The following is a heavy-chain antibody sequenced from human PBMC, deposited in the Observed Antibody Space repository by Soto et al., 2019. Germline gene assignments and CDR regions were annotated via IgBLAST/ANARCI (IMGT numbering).Heavy chain of an antibody. Sequence: QVQLVQSGAEVKKPGSSVKVSCKASGGSFGKSAINWVRQTPGQGLEWLGSFIPVYRTLNYAQKFQGRVTITADASTGTADMTLSSLASDDTAVYYCATGVIWIGYFTVDSWGQGTRVTVSS. CDR2: FIPVYRTL. CDR1: GGSFGKSA. J-gene: IGHJ4*02. CDR3: ATGVIWIGYFTVDS. V-gene: IGHV1-69*18. D-gene: IGHD3-3*01.